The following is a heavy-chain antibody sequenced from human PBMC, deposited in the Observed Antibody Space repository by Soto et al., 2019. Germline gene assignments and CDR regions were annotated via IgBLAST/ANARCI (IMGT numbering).Heavy chain of an antibody. Sequence: QVQLVQSGAEVKKPGSSVKVSCKASGGTFSSYAISWVRQAPGQGLEWMGGIIPIFGTANYAQKFQGRVTITADESTSTAYMELSSLRSDDTAVYYCGASGYNLREKFDPWGQGTLVTVSS. CDR3: GASGYNLREKFDP. CDR1: GGTFSSYA. D-gene: IGHD5-12*01. V-gene: IGHV1-69*12. J-gene: IGHJ5*02. CDR2: IIPIFGTA.